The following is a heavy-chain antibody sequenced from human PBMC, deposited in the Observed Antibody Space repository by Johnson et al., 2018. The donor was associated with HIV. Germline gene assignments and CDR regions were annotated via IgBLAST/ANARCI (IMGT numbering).Heavy chain of an antibody. CDR1: GFTFSSYA. D-gene: IGHD6-13*01. CDR2: ISYDGSNK. V-gene: IGHV3-30-3*01. Sequence: VQLVESGGGVVQPGRSLRLSCAASGFTFSSYAMHWVRQAPGKGLEWVAVISYDGSNKYYADSVKGRFTISRDNSKNTLYLQMNSLRAEDTAVYYCAKDMSSSWYRGAFDIWGQ. CDR3: AKDMSSSWYRGAFDI. J-gene: IGHJ3*02.